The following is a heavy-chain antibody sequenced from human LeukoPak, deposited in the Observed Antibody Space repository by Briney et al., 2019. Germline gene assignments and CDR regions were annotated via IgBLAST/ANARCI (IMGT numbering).Heavy chain of an antibody. D-gene: IGHD3-22*01. CDR1: GGSISSYY. J-gene: IGHJ4*02. CDR2: IYYSGST. V-gene: IGHV4-59*08. Sequence: SETLSLTCTVSGGSISSYYCSWIGQPPGKGLEGSGDIYYSGSTNYNPSLKSRVTISVDTSKNQFSLQPSSVTAADTAVYYCARRRESYYYPFDYWGQGTLVTVSS. CDR3: ARRRESYYYPFDY.